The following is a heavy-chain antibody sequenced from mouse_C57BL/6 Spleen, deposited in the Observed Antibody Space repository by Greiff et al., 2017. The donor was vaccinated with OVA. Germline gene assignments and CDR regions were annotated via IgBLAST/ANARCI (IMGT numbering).Heavy chain of an antibody. CDR2: IYPGDGDT. Sequence: VQLQQSGAELVRPGTSVKISCKASGYAFSSSWMNWVKQRPGQGLEWIGRIYPGDGDTNYNGKFKGKATLTADKSSSTAYMQLSSLTSEDSAVYSCARYSSGGYWGQGTTLTVSS. V-gene: IGHV1-82*01. J-gene: IGHJ2*01. CDR1: GYAFSSSW. CDR3: ARYSSGGY.